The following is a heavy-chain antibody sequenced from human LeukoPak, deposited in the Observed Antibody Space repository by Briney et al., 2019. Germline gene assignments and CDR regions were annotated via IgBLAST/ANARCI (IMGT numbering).Heavy chain of an antibody. D-gene: IGHD4-17*01. J-gene: IGHJ4*02. CDR3: AGAPLYGEGPVY. CDR1: GGSISSYY. Sequence: KPSEPLSLICTVSGGSISSYYWSWIRQPPGKGLEWIGYIYYSGSTNYNPTLKSRVTISVDTSKNQFSLKLSSVTAADTAVYYCAGAPLYGEGPVYWGQGTLVTVSS. CDR2: IYYSGST. V-gene: IGHV4-59*08.